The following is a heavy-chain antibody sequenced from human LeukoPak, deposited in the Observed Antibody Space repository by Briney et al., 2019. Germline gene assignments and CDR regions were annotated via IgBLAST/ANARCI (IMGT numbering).Heavy chain of an antibody. V-gene: IGHV1-2*02. J-gene: IGHJ4*03. CDR3: ARVGSGSYFLGIDFDY. D-gene: IGHD1-26*01. CDR1: GYTFTGYY. Sequence: ASVKVSCKASGYTFTGYYMHWVRQAPGQGLEWMGWINPNSGGTNYAQKFQGRVTMTRDTSISTAYMELSRLRSDDTAVYYCARVGSGSYFLGIDFDYWGQGTTVTVSS. CDR2: INPNSGGT.